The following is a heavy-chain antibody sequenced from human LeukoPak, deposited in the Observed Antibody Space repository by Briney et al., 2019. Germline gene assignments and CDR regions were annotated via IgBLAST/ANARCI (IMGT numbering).Heavy chain of an antibody. CDR3: ARDPRQGGDFWSATNWFDP. CDR1: GASISSASYY. V-gene: IGHV4-39*07. J-gene: IGHJ5*02. CDR2: MHSTGST. D-gene: IGHD3-3*01. Sequence: SETLSLTCTVSGASISSASYYWAWIRQPPGKGLEWIASMHSTGSTYFNPSLKSRVTISVDTSKNQFSLNLNSVTAADTAVYYCARDPRQGGDFWSATNWFDPWGQGTLVTVSS.